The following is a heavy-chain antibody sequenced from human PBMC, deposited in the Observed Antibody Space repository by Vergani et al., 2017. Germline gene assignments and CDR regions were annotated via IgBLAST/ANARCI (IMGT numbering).Heavy chain of an antibody. J-gene: IGHJ3*02. CDR3: ARGVTTVTTLDI. CDR1: GFTFSSYS. Sequence: EVQLVESGGGLVKPGGSLRLSCAASGFTFSSYSMNWVRQAPGKGLEWVSSISSSSSYIYYADPVKGRFTISRDNAKNSLYLQMNSLRAEDTAVYYCARGVTTVTTLDIWGQGTMVTVSS. V-gene: IGHV3-21*01. CDR2: ISSSSSYI. D-gene: IGHD4-17*01.